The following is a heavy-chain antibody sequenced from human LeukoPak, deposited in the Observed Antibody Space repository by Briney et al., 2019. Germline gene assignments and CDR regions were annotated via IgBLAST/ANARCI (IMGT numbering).Heavy chain of an antibody. V-gene: IGHV4-30-2*01. J-gene: IGHJ4*02. CDR1: GGSISSGGYY. CDR2: IYHSGST. CDR3: ARGTSYFD. D-gene: IGHD3-9*01. Sequence: SETLSLTCTVPGGSISSGGYYWSWIRQPPGKGLEWIGYIYHSGSTYYNPSLKSRVTISVDTSKNHFSLKLSSVTAADTAVYYCARGTSYFDWGQGTLVTVSS.